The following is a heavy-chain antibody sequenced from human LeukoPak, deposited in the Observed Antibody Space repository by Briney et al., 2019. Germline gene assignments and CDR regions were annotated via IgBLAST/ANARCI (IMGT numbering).Heavy chain of an antibody. CDR1: GGTFSSYA. CDR3: ARERCSSTSCFNWFDP. J-gene: IGHJ5*02. D-gene: IGHD2-2*01. Sequence: ASVKVSCKASGGTFSSYAISWVRQAPGQGLEWMGGIIPTFGTANYAQKFQGRVTITADESTSTAYMELSSLRSEDTAVYYCARERCSSTSCFNWFDPWGQGTLVTVSS. CDR2: IIPTFGTA. V-gene: IGHV1-69*13.